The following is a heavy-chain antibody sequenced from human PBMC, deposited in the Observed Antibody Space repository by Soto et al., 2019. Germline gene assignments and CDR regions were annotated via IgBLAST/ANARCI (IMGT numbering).Heavy chain of an antibody. CDR3: AMSREGYSYFDY. V-gene: IGHV3-74*01. Sequence: EVQLVESGGGLVQPGASLRLSCAASGFTFSTYWMHWVRQAPGKGLVWVSRVNSDGSSTTYADSVKGRFTLSRDNAKNTLYLQMNSLRAEDTAVYYCAMSREGYSYFDYWGQGILVTVSS. CDR2: VNSDGSST. J-gene: IGHJ4*02. D-gene: IGHD4-4*01. CDR1: GFTFSTYW.